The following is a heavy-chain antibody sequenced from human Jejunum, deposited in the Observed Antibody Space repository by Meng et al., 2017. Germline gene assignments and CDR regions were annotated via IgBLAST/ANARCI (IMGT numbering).Heavy chain of an antibody. Sequence: QVHLQESGPGLVKPSGTLSPTCVVSGGSIGRSNWLSWVRQPPGKGLEWIAEINYGGSTNYNPSLKSRVTVSIDTSKNQFSLKLSSVTAADTAVYYCARGKGSYGSVLDYWGQGTLVTVSS. CDR2: INYGGST. CDR3: ARGKGSYGSVLDY. D-gene: IGHD1-26*01. J-gene: IGHJ4*02. CDR1: GGSIGRSNW. V-gene: IGHV4-4*02.